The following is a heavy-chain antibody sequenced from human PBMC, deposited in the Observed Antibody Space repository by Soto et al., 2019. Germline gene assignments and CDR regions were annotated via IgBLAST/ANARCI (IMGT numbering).Heavy chain of an antibody. J-gene: IGHJ5*02. V-gene: IGHV4-59*08. Sequence: PSETLSLTCTVSGGSISSDYWSWIRQSPGKGLEWIGHIYHSGHHNYNPSLKSRVTISVDTSKNQFSLKLSSVTAADTAVYYCARQVRDWFDPWGQGTLVTVSS. CDR2: IYHSGHH. CDR1: GGSISSDY. CDR3: ARQVRDWFDP.